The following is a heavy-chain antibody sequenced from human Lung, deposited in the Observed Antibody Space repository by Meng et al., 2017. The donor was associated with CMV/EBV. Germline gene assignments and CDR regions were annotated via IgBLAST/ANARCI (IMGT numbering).Heavy chain of an antibody. Sequence: GGSLRLXCAASGFTFSSYWMHWVRQAPGKGLEWVSTISGSGLSTYSADSVKGRFTISRDNSKNTLYLQMFNLRAADTAVYYCANSPGVYGSFCDYWGQGTXVTVSS. CDR1: GFTFSSYW. J-gene: IGHJ4*02. V-gene: IGHV3-23*01. CDR2: ISGSGLST. D-gene: IGHD3-10*01. CDR3: ANSPGVYGSFCDY.